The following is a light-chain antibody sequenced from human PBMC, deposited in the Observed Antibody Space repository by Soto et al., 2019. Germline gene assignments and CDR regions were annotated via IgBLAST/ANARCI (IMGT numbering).Light chain of an antibody. V-gene: IGKV3-15*01. CDR1: QSVSSN. CDR3: QQYRMSPNT. Sequence: EIVMTQSPATLSVSPGERATLSCRASQSVSSNLAWYQQKPGQAPRLLIYGASTRATGIPARISGSGSGTDFSLTIRGLKPEDFAVYYCQQYRMSPNTFGQGTRLEIK. CDR2: GAS. J-gene: IGKJ5*01.